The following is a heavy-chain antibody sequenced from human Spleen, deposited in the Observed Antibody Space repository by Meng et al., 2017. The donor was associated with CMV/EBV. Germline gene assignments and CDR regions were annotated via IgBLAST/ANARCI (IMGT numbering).Heavy chain of an antibody. CDR3: AKDEGFGVIFFRVVNIY. V-gene: IGHV3-23*01. CDR2: MSAGGSA. Sequence: GESLKISCAASGFTFSTYAMNWVRQAPGKGLEWVSGMSAGGSADYADSVKGRFTISRDNSKSTLYLQMNSLRAEDTAIYYCAKDEGFGVIFFRVVNIYWGQGTLVTVSS. D-gene: IGHD3-3*01. CDR1: GFTFSTYA. J-gene: IGHJ4*02.